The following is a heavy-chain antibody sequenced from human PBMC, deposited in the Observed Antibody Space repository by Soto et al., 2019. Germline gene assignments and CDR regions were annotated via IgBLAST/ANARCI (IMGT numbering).Heavy chain of an antibody. CDR2: IIPIFGTA. J-gene: IGHJ6*02. D-gene: IGHD5-12*01. CDR1: GGTFSSYA. CDR3: ARDHLRGYDSFYYYGMDV. Sequence: QVQLVQSGAEVKKPGSSVKVSCKASGGTFSSYAISWVRQAPGQGLEWMGGIIPIFGTANYAQKFQGRVTITADEATSTAYMGLSSLRSEDTAVYYCARDHLRGYDSFYYYGMDVWGQGTTVTVSS. V-gene: IGHV1-69*12.